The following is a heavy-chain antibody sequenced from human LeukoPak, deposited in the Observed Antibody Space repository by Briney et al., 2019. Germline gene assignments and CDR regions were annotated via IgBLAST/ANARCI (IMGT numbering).Heavy chain of an antibody. Sequence: SETLSLTCAVSGYSISSGCYWGWIRQPPGKGLEWIASVFHTGSTYYNPSLKSRVTMSVDTSKNQFSLNLNSVTAADTAVYYCAVLGGYWGQGTLVTVSS. CDR1: GYSISSGCY. V-gene: IGHV4-38-2*01. D-gene: IGHD4/OR15-4a*01. J-gene: IGHJ4*02. CDR3: AVLGGY. CDR2: VFHTGST.